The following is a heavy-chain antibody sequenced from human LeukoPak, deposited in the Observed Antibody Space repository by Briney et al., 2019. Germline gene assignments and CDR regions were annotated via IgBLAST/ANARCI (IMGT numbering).Heavy chain of an antibody. V-gene: IGHV3-30-3*01. Sequence: GRSLRLSCAASGFTFSSYAMHWVRQAPGKGLEWVAVISYDGSNKYYADSVKGRFTISRDNSKNTLYLQMNSLRAEDTAVYYCARGLFPPYGYVWGSYRYKSYWGQGTLVTVSS. CDR3: ARGLFPPYGYVWGSYRYKSY. J-gene: IGHJ4*02. CDR1: GFTFSSYA. D-gene: IGHD3-16*02. CDR2: ISYDGSNK.